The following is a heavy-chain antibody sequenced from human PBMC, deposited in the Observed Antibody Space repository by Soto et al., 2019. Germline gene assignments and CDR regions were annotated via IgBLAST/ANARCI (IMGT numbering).Heavy chain of an antibody. D-gene: IGHD5-18*01. CDR2: IYYSGST. V-gene: IGHV4-59*01. CDR1: GGSISSYY. CDR3: ASSGYSHGPFDY. J-gene: IGHJ4*02. Sequence: PSETLSLTCTVSGGSISSYYWSWIRQPPGKGLEWIGYIYYSGSTNYNPSLKSRVTISVDTSKNQFSLKLSSVTAADTAMYYCASSGYSHGPFDYWGQGTLVTVSS.